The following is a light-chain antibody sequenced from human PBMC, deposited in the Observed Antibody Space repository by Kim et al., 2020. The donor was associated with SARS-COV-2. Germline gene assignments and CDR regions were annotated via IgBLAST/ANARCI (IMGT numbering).Light chain of an antibody. CDR2: QDS. CDR3: QAWDSSTVV. Sequence: SYELTHPPSVSVSPGQTASITCSGDKLGDKYACWYQQKPGQSPVLVIYQDSKRPSGIPERFSGSNSGNTATLTISGTQAMDEADYYCQAWDSSTVVFGRGTQLTVL. V-gene: IGLV3-1*01. J-gene: IGLJ2*01. CDR1: KLGDKY.